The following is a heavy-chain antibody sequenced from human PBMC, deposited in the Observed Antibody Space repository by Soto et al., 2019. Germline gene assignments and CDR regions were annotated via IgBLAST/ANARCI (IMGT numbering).Heavy chain of an antibody. V-gene: IGHV3-30*18. Sequence: PGGSLRLSCAASGFTFSSYGMHWVRQAPGKGLEWVAVISYDGSNKYYADSVKGRFTISRDNSKNTLYLQMNSLRAEDTAVYYCAKAEGFGVVNRYYYCGMDVWGQGTTVTASS. CDR1: GFTFSSYG. CDR2: ISYDGSNK. J-gene: IGHJ6*02. D-gene: IGHD3-3*01. CDR3: AKAEGFGVVNRYYYCGMDV.